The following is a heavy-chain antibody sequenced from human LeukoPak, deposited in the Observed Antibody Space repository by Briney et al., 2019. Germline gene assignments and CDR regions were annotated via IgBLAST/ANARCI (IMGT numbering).Heavy chain of an antibody. CDR1: GGSISSYY. CDR3: ARALDVFLCDY. Sequence: SETLSLTCTVSGGSISSYYWSWIRQPPGKGLEWIGYIYYSGSTNYNPSLKSRVTISVDTSKNQFSLKLSSVTAADTAVYYCARALDVFLCDYWGQGTLVTVSS. CDR2: IYYSGST. J-gene: IGHJ4*02. V-gene: IGHV4-59*01. D-gene: IGHD3-16*01.